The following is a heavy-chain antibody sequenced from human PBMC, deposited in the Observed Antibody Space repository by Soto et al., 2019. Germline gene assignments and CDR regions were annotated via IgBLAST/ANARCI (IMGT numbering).Heavy chain of an antibody. CDR1: GFTFSSCA. J-gene: IGHJ6*02. Sequence: GGSLRLSCAASGFTFSSCAMXWVRQAXGKGLEWVSDIIDSGGSTYYADSVKGRFTISRDNSKSTLYLQMNSLRAEDTALFYCAKGRSYYYYYGVDVWGQGTTVTVSS. CDR3: AKGRSYYYYYGVDV. CDR2: IIDSGGST. V-gene: IGHV3-23*01.